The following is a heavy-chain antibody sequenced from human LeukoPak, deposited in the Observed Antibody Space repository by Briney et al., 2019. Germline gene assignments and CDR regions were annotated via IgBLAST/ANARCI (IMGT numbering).Heavy chain of an antibody. J-gene: IGHJ4*02. CDR2: NSSSSSTI. CDR3: ARQWYSSGWRRKPLDY. D-gene: IGHD6-19*01. CDR1: GFTFSDYY. Sequence: GGSLRLSCAASGFTFSDYYMSWIRQAPGKGLEWVSYNSSSSSTIYYADSVKGRFTISRDNAKNSLYLQMNSLRAEDTAVYYCARQWYSSGWRRKPLDYLGLGTLVTGSS. V-gene: IGHV3-11*01.